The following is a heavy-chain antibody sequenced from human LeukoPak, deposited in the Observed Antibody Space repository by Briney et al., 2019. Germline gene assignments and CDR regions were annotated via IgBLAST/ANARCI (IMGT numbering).Heavy chain of an antibody. V-gene: IGHV4-31*03. Sequence: SQTLSLTCIVSGGSISSGGYYWSWIRQHPGKGLEWIGYIYYSGSTYYNPSLKSRVTISVDTSKNQFSLKLSSVTAADTAVYYCASCALSGSYSFDYWGQGTLVTVSS. D-gene: IGHD1-26*01. J-gene: IGHJ4*02. CDR3: ASCALSGSYSFDY. CDR1: GGSISSGGYY. CDR2: IYYSGST.